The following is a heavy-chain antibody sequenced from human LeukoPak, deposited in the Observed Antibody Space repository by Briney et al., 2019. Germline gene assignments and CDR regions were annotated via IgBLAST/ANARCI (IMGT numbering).Heavy chain of an antibody. Sequence: QSGGSLRLSCAASGFTLSSYAMSWVRQAPGKGLDWVSGISASGYTTYNADSVKGRFTISRDNSKNTVYLQMNSLRADDTAVYYCARSDTAATPSYTYWGQGTLVTVSS. V-gene: IGHV3-23*01. CDR2: ISASGYTT. D-gene: IGHD6-25*01. J-gene: IGHJ4*02. CDR1: GFTLSSYA. CDR3: ARSDTAATPSYTY.